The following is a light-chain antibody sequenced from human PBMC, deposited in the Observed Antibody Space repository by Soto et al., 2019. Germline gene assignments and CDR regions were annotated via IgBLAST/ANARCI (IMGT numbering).Light chain of an antibody. CDR2: DAS. Sequence: EIVLTQSPATLSLSPGERATLSCRASQSVSSYLAWYQQKPGQAPRLLIYDASNRATGIPARFSGSGSVADFSHTISSLETNDFAVYFRHQRSNWPPVIFGQGTKLEMK. CDR3: HQRSNWPPVI. V-gene: IGKV3-11*01. J-gene: IGKJ2*01. CDR1: QSVSSY.